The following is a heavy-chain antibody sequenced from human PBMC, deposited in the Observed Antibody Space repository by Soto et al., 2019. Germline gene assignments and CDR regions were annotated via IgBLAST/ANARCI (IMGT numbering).Heavy chain of an antibody. CDR2: ISAAGDP. CDR1: GFTFRNYD. V-gene: IGHV3-13*05. CDR3: ARNDRDFYGLDV. Sequence: EVQLVESGGGLVQPGGSLRLSCEASGFTFRNYDMHWVRQGTGKGLEWVSGISAAGDPDYADSVEGRFTISRENAQNSFFLQMNSLRFGETAVYYCARNDRDFYGLDVWGQGTTVIVSS. J-gene: IGHJ6*02.